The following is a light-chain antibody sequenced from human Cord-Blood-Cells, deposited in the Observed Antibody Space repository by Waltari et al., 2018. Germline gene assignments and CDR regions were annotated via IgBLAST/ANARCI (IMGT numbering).Light chain of an antibody. CDR2: WAS. V-gene: IGKV4-1*01. Sequence: DIVITQSPASLAVSLGERATTDCKSSQSVLYSSNNKNYLAWYQQKPGQPPKLLIYWASTRESGVPDRFRGSGSGTDFTLTISSLQAEDVAVYYCQQYYSTPYTFGQGTKLEIK. J-gene: IGKJ2*01. CDR3: QQYYSTPYT. CDR1: QSVLYSSNNKNY.